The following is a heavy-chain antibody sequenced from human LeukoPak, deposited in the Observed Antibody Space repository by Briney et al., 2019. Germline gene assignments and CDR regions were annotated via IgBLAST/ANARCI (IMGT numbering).Heavy chain of an antibody. J-gene: IGHJ4*02. D-gene: IGHD2-21*02. V-gene: IGHV3-23*01. CDR1: GFTFSSFG. CDR3: AKDLWSVVTLTLDN. CDR2: ISGSGSIT. Sequence: GGSLRLSCAASGFTFSSFGMGWVRQAPGKGLEWVSTISGSGSITYYADSMKGRLTISRDNSKNTLYLQVNSLRAEDTAVYYCAKDLWSVVTLTLDNWGQGTLVTVSS.